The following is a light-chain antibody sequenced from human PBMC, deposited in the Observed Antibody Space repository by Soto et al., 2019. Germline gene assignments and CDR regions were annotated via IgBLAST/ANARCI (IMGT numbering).Light chain of an antibody. V-gene: IGLV2-14*01. CDR1: SSDVGGYNY. CDR2: EVS. CDR3: SSFTSAYTFV. J-gene: IGLJ1*01. Sequence: QSALAQPASVSGSPGQSIAISCTGTSSDVGGYNYVSWYQQHPGKAPKLLISEVSIRPSGVSDRFSGSKSGNTASLTISGLQTEAEADYYCSSFTSAYTFVFGSGTRSPS.